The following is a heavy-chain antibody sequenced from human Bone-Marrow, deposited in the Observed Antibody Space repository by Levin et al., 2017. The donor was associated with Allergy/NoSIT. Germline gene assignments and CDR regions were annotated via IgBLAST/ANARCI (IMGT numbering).Heavy chain of an antibody. V-gene: IGHV4-61*01. Sequence: ESLKISCTVSGGIVNTGSYYWSWVRQPPGKGLEWIGYVYYNGNAKYNPSLKSRVTISVDTSKNQFSLSLRSVSAADTAVYYCARDPGSRYGPNDRYGIDVWGQGITATVSS. CDR3: ARDPGSRYGPNDRYGIDV. CDR1: GGIVNTGSYY. J-gene: IGHJ6*02. CDR2: VYYNGNA. D-gene: IGHD1-1*01.